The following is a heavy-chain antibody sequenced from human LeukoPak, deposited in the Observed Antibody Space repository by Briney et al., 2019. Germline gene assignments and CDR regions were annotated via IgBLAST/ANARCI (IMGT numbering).Heavy chain of an antibody. D-gene: IGHD6-25*01. J-gene: IGHJ6*03. Sequence: SETLSLTCTVSGGSISSTSYYWGWVRQPPGKGLEWIGSMCYSGSTYYNPSLKSHITISVHTTKNQVPLKLSSVTAADTAVYYCARHKSGSYSYHYYSMDVWGKGTTVTDSS. CDR3: ARHKSGSYSYHYYSMDV. CDR1: GGSISSTSYY. CDR2: MCYSGST. V-gene: IGHV4-39*01.